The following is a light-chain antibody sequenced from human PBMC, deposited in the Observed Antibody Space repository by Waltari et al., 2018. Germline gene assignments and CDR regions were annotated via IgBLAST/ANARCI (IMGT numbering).Light chain of an antibody. Sequence: QSVLTQPPSVSGTPGQRVTIPCSGSTSNIGAGHDVHWYQHLPGTAPKLLIYGNNNRPSGVPDRFSGSKSGTSASLAITGLQADDEADYFCQSFDNMLSGGVVFGGGTKLAVL. V-gene: IGLV1-40*01. J-gene: IGLJ2*01. CDR2: GNN. CDR1: TSNIGAGHD. CDR3: QSFDNMLSGGVV.